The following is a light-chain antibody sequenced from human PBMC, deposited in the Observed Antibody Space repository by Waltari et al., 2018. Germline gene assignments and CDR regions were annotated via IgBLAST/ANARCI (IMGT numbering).Light chain of an antibody. V-gene: IGKV1-5*01. CDR2: DAS. J-gene: IGKJ4*01. CDR1: QTICRR. CDR3: QQYNSHSPLT. Sequence: IQMTQSPSTLSASIGDRVTITCRASQTICRRLAWYHQSPGKAPKLLNYDASSLESGVPSRFSGSGSGTEFTLTISSLHPHDLATFYCQQYNSHSPLTFGGGTKVEIK.